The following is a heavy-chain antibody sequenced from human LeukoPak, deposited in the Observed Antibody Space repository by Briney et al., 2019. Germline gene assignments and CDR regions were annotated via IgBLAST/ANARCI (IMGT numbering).Heavy chain of an antibody. CDR1: GFTFSSYS. CDR3: ARDTTGTISYMDV. D-gene: IGHD1-1*01. CDR2: IYYSGST. J-gene: IGHJ6*03. V-gene: IGHV4-59*01. Sequence: GSLRLSCAASGFTFSSYSMNWVRQAPGKGLEWIGYIYYSGSTNYNPSLKSRVTISVDTSRNQFSLKLSSVTAADTAVYYCARDTTGTISYMDVWGKGTTVTVSS.